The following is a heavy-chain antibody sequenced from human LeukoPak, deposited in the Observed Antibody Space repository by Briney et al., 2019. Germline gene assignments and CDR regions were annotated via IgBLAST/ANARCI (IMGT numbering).Heavy chain of an antibody. D-gene: IGHD3-9*01. CDR3: ARGRYFDWLFDY. Sequence: PGGSLRLSCTASGFTFSTFWMSWVRQAPGKGLEWVANINHDGSEKYYVDSVKGRFTISTDDAKNSLYLQMNSLRAEDTAVYYCARGRYFDWLFDYWGQGTLVTVSS. J-gene: IGHJ4*02. V-gene: IGHV3-7*03. CDR2: INHDGSEK. CDR1: GFTFSTFW.